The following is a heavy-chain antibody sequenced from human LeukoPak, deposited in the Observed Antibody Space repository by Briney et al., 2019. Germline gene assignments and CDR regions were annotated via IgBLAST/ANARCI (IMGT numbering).Heavy chain of an antibody. CDR1: GYTFTRYA. CDR3: ASTLQLARDYYYYGMDV. V-gene: IGHV1-3*01. J-gene: IGHJ6*02. D-gene: IGHD6-13*01. CDR2: INAGNGNT. Sequence: ASVKVSCKASGYTFTRYAMNWVRQAPGQGLEWMGWINAGNGNTKYSQKFQGRVTITRDTSASTAYMELSSLRSEDTAVYYCASTLQLARDYYYYGMDVWGQGTTVTVSS.